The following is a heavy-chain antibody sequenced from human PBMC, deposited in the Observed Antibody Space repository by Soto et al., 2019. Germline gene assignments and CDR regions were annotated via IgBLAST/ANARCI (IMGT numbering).Heavy chain of an antibody. D-gene: IGHD6-25*01. CDR1: GGSISNYY. Sequence: PSETLSLTGTVSGGSISNYYWSWIRKPPGKGMEWIGYIYYTGSTNYNPSIKSRVTISVDTSENQFSLRLSSVTSADTAIYYCARWRHCLDYCGQGTLVSVSS. CDR3: ARWRHCLDY. J-gene: IGHJ4*02. V-gene: IGHV4-59*01. CDR2: IYYTGST.